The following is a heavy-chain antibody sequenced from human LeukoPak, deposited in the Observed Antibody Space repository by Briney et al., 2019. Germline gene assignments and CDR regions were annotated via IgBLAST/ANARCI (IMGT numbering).Heavy chain of an antibody. V-gene: IGHV3-33*08. CDR1: GFTFSSYA. D-gene: IGHD6-13*01. Sequence: GGSLRLSCAASGFTFSSYAMSWVRQAPVKGLEWVAVIWYDGSNKYYADSVKGRFTISRDNSKNTLYLQMNSLRAEDTAVYYCARARDPGIAAQTPTGYWGQGTLVTVSS. CDR3: ARARDPGIAAQTPTGY. CDR2: IWYDGSNK. J-gene: IGHJ4*02.